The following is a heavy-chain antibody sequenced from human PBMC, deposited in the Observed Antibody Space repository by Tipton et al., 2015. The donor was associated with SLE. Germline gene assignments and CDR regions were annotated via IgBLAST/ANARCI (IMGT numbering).Heavy chain of an antibody. Sequence: TLSLTCTVSGGSISSSSYYWGWIRQPPGKGLEWIGSIYYSGSTYYNPSLKSRVTISVDTSKNQFSLKLSSVTAADTAVYYCARCSSFPEPLDYWGQGTLVTVSS. CDR2: IYYSGST. V-gene: IGHV4-39*07. CDR1: GGSISSSSYY. D-gene: IGHD6-13*01. CDR3: ARCSSFPEPLDY. J-gene: IGHJ4*02.